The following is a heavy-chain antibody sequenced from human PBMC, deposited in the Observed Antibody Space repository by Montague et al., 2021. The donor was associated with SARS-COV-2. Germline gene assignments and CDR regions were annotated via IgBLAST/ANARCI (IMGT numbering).Heavy chain of an antibody. J-gene: IGHJ4*02. V-gene: IGHV4-4*09. D-gene: IGHD1-26*01. CDR3: ARKWGRTIDY. CDR2: IHSSGST. CDR1: GTSINTHY. Sequence: SETLSLTCSVSGTSINTHYWAWIRQPPGKGLELIVYIHSSGSTNYKPSLQSRVNISMDMSKNQVSLSLTSVTGADTAVYHCARKWGRTIDYWGRGTLVTVSS.